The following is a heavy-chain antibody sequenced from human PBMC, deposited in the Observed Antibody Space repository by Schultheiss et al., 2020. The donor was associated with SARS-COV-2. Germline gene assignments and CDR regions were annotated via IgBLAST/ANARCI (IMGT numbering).Heavy chain of an antibody. V-gene: IGHV3-64*01. J-gene: IGHJ6*03. CDR2: ISSNGGST. CDR3: ARDHGFGIVVVPAEKYYMDV. Sequence: GESLKISCAASGFTFSSYAMHWVRQAPGKGLEYVSAISSNGGSTYYANSVKGRFTISRDNSKNTLYLQMGSLRAEDMAVYYCARDHGFGIVVVPAEKYYMDVWGKGTTVTVSS. CDR1: GFTFSSYA. D-gene: IGHD2-2*01.